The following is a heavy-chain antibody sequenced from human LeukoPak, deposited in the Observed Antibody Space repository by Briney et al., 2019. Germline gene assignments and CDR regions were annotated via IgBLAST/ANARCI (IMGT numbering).Heavy chain of an antibody. CDR3: ARHAPWRNYVLDY. Sequence: SETLSLTCTVSGGSISSSSYYWGWIRQPPGKGLEWIGSIYYSGSTYYNPSLKSRVTISVDTSKNQFSLKLSSVTAADTAVYYCARHAPWRNYVLDYWGQGTLVTVSS. V-gene: IGHV4-39*07. D-gene: IGHD1-7*01. CDR1: GGSISSSSYY. J-gene: IGHJ4*02. CDR2: IYYSGST.